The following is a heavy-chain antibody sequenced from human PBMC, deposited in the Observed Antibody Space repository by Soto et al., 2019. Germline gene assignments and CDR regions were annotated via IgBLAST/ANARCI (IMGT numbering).Heavy chain of an antibody. CDR1: GFTFSNAW. CDR3: TTLSIAARVLYYYYGMDF. J-gene: IGHJ6*02. Sequence: GGSLRLSCAASGFTFSNAWMNWVRQAPGKGLEWVGRIKSKTDGGTTDYAAPVKGIFTISRDDSKNTLYLQMNSLKTEDTAVFYCTTLSIAARVLYYYYGMDFWGQGTTVTVSS. V-gene: IGHV3-15*07. CDR2: IKSKTDGGTT. D-gene: IGHD6-6*01.